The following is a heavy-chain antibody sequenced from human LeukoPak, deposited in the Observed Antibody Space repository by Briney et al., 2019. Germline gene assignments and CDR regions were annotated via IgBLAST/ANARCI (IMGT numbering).Heavy chain of an antibody. CDR3: ARAGSGYSYFDH. CDR2: IRGGGGST. CDR1: GWILSDYA. V-gene: IGHV3-23*01. Sequence: VGALRLSRAASGWILSDYAMSWVRQAPGKGLEWVSGIRGGGGSTYHAHPVKGRFAISRDNSKNRLFLQMNSLRAEDTAVYYCARAGSGYSYFDHWGKGTLVTVSS. J-gene: IGHJ4*02. D-gene: IGHD3-22*01.